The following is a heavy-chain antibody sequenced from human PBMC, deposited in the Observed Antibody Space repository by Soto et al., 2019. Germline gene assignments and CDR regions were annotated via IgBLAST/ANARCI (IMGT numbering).Heavy chain of an antibody. J-gene: IGHJ4*02. V-gene: IGHV1-18*01. CDR2: ISGYNSNT. CDR3: GREWQWEPVPY. D-gene: IGHD1-26*01. Sequence: VQLVQSGGEVKQPGASVKVSCRASGYSFSNYGITWVRQAPGQGLEWMGWISGYNSNTNYAQKFEGRVRMTKDTTRSTAYLEVRSLRFEDTAVYYCGREWQWEPVPYWGQGTPVTVSS. CDR1: GYSFSNYG.